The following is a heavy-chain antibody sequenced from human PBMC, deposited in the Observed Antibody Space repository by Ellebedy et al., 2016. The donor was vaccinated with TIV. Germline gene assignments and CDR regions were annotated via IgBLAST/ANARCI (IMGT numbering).Heavy chain of an antibody. CDR2: LYGSGRGI. CDR1: GFTFSSFA. Sequence: PGGSLRPSCAASGFTFSSFATAWVRQTPGKGLEGVSGLYGSGRGIFYSDSVKGQFTISRDNSKNTLYLQMNSLTAENTGIYYCAKDQISGDGRWVFDLWGQGTMVTVSS. J-gene: IGHJ3*01. D-gene: IGHD5-24*01. CDR3: AKDQISGDGRWVFDL. V-gene: IGHV3-23*01.